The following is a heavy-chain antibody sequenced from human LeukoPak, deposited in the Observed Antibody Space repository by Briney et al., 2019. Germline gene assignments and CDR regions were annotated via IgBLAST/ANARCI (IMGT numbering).Heavy chain of an antibody. CDR1: GNYW. J-gene: IGHJ4*02. D-gene: IGHD2-2*01. Sequence: GGSLRLSCAASGNYWMHWVRQAPGEGLVWVSHINSDGSWTSYADSVKGRFTISKDNAKSTVYLQMNNLRAEDTAVYYCVSFYETYWGRGTLVTVSS. CDR3: VSFYETY. V-gene: IGHV3-74*01. CDR2: INSDGSWT.